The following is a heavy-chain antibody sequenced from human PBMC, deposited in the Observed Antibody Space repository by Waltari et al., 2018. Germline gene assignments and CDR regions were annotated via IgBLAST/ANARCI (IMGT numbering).Heavy chain of an antibody. CDR1: GGSISSSSYY. J-gene: IGHJ2*01. CDR3: ARGQAQWLVPNWYFDL. CDR2: IYYSGST. V-gene: IGHV4-39*07. Sequence: QLQLQESGPGLVKPSETLSLTCTVSGGSISSSSYYWGWIRQPPGKGLEWIGSIYYSGSTYYNPSLKSRVTISVDTSKNQFSLKLSSVTAADTAVYYCARGQAQWLVPNWYFDLWGRGTLVTVSS. D-gene: IGHD6-19*01.